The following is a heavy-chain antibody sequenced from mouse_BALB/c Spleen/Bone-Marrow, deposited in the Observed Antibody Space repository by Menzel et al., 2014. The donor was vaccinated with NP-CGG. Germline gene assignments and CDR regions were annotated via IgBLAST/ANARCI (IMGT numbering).Heavy chain of an antibody. D-gene: IGHD2-12*01. CDR3: AREKGLRRGAMDY. CDR2: INPGSGGT. Sequence: LVESGAELVRPGTSVKASCKASGYAFTNYLIEWVKQRPGQGLEWIGVINPGSGGTNYNEKFKGKATLTADKSSSTAYMQLSSLTSDDSAVYFCAREKGLRRGAMDYWGQGTSVTVSS. V-gene: IGHV1-54*01. J-gene: IGHJ4*01. CDR1: GYAFTNYL.